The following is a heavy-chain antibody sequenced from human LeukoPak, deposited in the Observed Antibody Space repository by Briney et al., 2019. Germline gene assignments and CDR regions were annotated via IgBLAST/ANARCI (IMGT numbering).Heavy chain of an antibody. CDR1: GYTFTSYG. D-gene: IGHD6-13*01. CDR3: ARGQLVKGDFDY. V-gene: IGHV1-18*01. Sequence: ASVKVSCKASGYTFTSYGISWVRQAPGQGLEWMGWISAYNGNTNYAQKLQGRVTMTTDTYTTTAYMELRSLRSDDTAVYYCARGQLVKGDFDYWGQGTLVTVSS. J-gene: IGHJ4*02. CDR2: ISAYNGNT.